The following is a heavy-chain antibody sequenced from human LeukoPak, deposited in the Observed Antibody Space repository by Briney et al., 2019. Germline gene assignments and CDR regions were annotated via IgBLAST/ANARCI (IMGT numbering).Heavy chain of an antibody. V-gene: IGHV3-74*01. Sequence: GGSLRLSCAASGFAFSAYWMHWVRQDPGKGLEWVARINEDATTISYADSVKGRFIISRDNSKKSLYLQMNNLRAKDTAVYYCVRDLVFVWTPGDDFDFWGQGTLVTVSS. CDR3: VRDLVFVWTPGDDFDF. CDR2: INEDATTI. D-gene: IGHD3-16*01. CDR1: GFAFSAYW. J-gene: IGHJ4*02.